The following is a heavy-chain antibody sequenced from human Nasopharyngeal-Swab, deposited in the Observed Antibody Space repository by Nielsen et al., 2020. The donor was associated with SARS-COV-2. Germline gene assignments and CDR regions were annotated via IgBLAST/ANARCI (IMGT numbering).Heavy chain of an antibody. Sequence: ETLSLTCAASGFTFSSYDMHWVRKAKGKGLEWVSAIGTAGDTYYPGSVKGRFTISRENAKNSLYLQMNSLRAGDTAVYYCARDRVDSSSWGYYYYGMDVWGQGTTVTVSS. D-gene: IGHD6-13*01. V-gene: IGHV3-13*01. CDR3: ARDRVDSSSWGYYYYGMDV. J-gene: IGHJ6*02. CDR2: IGTAGDT. CDR1: GFTFSSYD.